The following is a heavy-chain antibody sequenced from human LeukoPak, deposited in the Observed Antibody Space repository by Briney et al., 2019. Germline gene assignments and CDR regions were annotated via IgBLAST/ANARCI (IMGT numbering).Heavy chain of an antibody. D-gene: IGHD6-13*01. CDR3: VKDVGQQQGHFHY. CDR2: LSWNSGDI. Sequence: PGGSLRLSCAASGLTFGDYAMHWVRQAPGKGLEWVSGLSWNSGDIGYADSVKGRFTISRDNAKNSLYLQMNSLRAEDTALYYCVKDVGQQQGHFHYWGQGTLVTVSS. V-gene: IGHV3-9*01. J-gene: IGHJ4*02. CDR1: GLTFGDYA.